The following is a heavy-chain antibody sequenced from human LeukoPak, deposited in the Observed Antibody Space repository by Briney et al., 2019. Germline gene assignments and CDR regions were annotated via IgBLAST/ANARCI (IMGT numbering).Heavy chain of an antibody. V-gene: IGHV3-7*01. Sequence: GGSLRLSCAASGFTFSSYWMSWVRQAPGKGLEWVANIKQDGSEKYYVDSVKGRFTISRDNAKNSLYLQMNSLRAEDTAVYYCARENYDSSGYMGFDYWGQGTLVTVSS. CDR3: ARENYDSSGYMGFDY. CDR2: IKQDGSEK. CDR1: GFTFSSYW. D-gene: IGHD3-22*01. J-gene: IGHJ4*02.